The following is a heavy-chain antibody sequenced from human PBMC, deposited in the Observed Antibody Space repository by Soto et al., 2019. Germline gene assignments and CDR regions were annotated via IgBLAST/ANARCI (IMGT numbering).Heavy chain of an antibody. CDR3: ARECIAAAGTTAYYYGMDV. J-gene: IGHJ6*02. D-gene: IGHD6-13*01. V-gene: IGHV1-18*01. Sequence: ASVKVSCKASGYTFTSYGISWVRQAPGQGLEWMGWISAYNGNTNYAQKLQGRVTMTTDTSTSTAYMELRSLRSDDTAVYYCARECIAAAGTTAYYYGMDVWGQGTTVTVSS. CDR2: ISAYNGNT. CDR1: GYTFTSYG.